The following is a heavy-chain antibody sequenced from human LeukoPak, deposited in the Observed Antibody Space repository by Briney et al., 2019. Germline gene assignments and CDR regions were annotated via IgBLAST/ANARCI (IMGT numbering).Heavy chain of an antibody. CDR2: IYPDDSDT. CDR3: ARGTADSFDY. V-gene: IGHV5-51*01. CDR1: GYTFTDYW. Sequence: GESLKISCQASGYTFTDYWIGWVRQRPGKGLEWMGIIYPDDSDTRYSPSFKGQVSVSADKSITTAYLQWNSLKASDTAMYYCARGTADSFDYWGQGTLVIVSS. D-gene: IGHD1-1*01. J-gene: IGHJ4*02.